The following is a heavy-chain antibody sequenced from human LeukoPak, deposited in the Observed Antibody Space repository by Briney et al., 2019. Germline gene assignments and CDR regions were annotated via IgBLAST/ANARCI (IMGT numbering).Heavy chain of an antibody. J-gene: IGHJ4*02. CDR2: ISHSGST. CDR3: ARMRVRGVFLYFFDY. D-gene: IGHD3-10*01. CDR1: GGSFSGYS. Sequence: PSETLSLTCAVFGGSFSGYSWSWIRQPPGKGLEWIGEISHSGSTNYNPSLKSRITISVDTSKNQFSLKLISVTAADTAVYYCARMRVRGVFLYFFDYWGQGTLVTVSS. V-gene: IGHV4-34*01.